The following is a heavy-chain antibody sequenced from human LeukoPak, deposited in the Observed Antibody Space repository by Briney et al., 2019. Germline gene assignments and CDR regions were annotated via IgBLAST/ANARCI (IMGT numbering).Heavy chain of an antibody. CDR1: GFAFRSYN. D-gene: IGHD3-10*01. CDR2: IDISSTYI. V-gene: IGHV3-23*05. J-gene: IGHJ5*02. Sequence: GGSLRLSCAASGFAFRSYNMNWVRQAPGKGLEWVSSIDISSTYIFYADSVKGRFTISRDNSKNTLYLQMNSLRAEDTAVYYCATRSTMVRGVITPERYNWFDPWGQGTLVTVSS. CDR3: ATRSTMVRGVITPERYNWFDP.